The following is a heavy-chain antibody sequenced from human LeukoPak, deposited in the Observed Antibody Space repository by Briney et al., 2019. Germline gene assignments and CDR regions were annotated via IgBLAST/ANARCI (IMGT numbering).Heavy chain of an antibody. CDR1: GYTITGYY. CDR2: INANNDGS. V-gene: IGHV1-2*02. Sequence: ASVKVSCKASGYTITGYYMHWVRQAPGQGLEWMGWINANNDGSIYAQKFQGRVTMTRDTSINTAHMELSRLRSDDTAVYYCARKRGVGVDTNAFDMWGQGTMVTVSS. D-gene: IGHD3-3*01. J-gene: IGHJ3*02. CDR3: ARKRGVGVDTNAFDM.